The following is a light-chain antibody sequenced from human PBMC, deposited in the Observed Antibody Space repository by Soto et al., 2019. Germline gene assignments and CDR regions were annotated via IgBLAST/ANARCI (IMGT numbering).Light chain of an antibody. CDR3: QQSSSWPQLT. CDR1: QSVSSY. J-gene: IGKJ4*01. V-gene: IGKV3-11*01. CDR2: DAS. Sequence: EIVLTQSPATLSVSPGERATLSCRASQSVSSYLVWYQQKPGQAPRLLIYDASNRATGIPARFSGSGSGTDCTLTISRLETEDSPDYYCQQSSSWPQLTFSGGNKLDVK.